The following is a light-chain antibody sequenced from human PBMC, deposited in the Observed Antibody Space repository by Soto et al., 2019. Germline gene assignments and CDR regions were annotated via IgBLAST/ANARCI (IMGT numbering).Light chain of an antibody. J-gene: IGKJ1*01. CDR3: QQRRT. Sequence: EIVLTQSPGTLYLYTGERATLSCRASETVAGSYLAWYQQKPGQAPRLLIYGASTRATGIPARFSGSGSGTDFTLTISSLEPEDFAVYYCQQRRTFGQGTKVDIK. V-gene: IGKV3D-20*02. CDR2: GAS. CDR1: ETVAGSY.